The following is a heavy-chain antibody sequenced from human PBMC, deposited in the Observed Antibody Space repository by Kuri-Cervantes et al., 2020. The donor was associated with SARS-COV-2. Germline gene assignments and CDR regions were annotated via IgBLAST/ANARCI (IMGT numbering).Heavy chain of an antibody. V-gene: IGHV3-30*18. J-gene: IGHJ6*02. CDR1: GFTFSSYG. D-gene: IGHD6-19*01. Sequence: GESLKISCAASGFTFSSYGMHWVRQAPGKGLEWVAVISYDGSNKYYADSVKGRFTISRDNSKNTLYLQMSSLRAEDTAVYYCAKCLAGQWLVPGYYYGMDVWGQGTTVTVSS. CDR3: AKCLAGQWLVPGYYYGMDV. CDR2: ISYDGSNK.